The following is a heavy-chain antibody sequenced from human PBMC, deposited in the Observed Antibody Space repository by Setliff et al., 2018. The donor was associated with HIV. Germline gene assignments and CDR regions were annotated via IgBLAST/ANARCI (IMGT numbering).Heavy chain of an antibody. CDR2: MNSRSGNI. J-gene: IGHJ6*03. CDR1: GYSFTFYG. V-gene: IGHV1-18*04. D-gene: IGHD2-21*01. Sequence: ASVKVSCKASGYSFTFYGLHWVRQAPGQGLEWMGWMNSRSGNIRYAQKFQGRVTFTTDESTSTAYMELSSLTSDDTAVYYCARGEGRDGYNLYYYYMDVWGKGTTVTAP. CDR3: ARGEGRDGYNLYYYYMDV.